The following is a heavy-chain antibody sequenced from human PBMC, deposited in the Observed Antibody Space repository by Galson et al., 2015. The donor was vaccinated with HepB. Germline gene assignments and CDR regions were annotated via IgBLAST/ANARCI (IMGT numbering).Heavy chain of an antibody. CDR3: VRDRADGYCDWFPAH. D-gene: IGHD3-9*01. J-gene: IGHJ4*02. Sequence: SLRLSCAASGFTVSYNYMSWVRQAPGKGLEWVSIIYNDDNTNYADTVKGRFTVSRHNSMNTMYLQMNSLRTEDTAVYFCVRDRADGYCDWFPAHWGQGTLVTVSS. CDR2: IYNDDNT. V-gene: IGHV3-53*04. CDR1: GFTVSYNY.